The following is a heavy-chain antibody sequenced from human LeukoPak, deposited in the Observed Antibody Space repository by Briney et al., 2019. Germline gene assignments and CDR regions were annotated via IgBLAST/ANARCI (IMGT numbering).Heavy chain of an antibody. Sequence: GGSLRLSCAASGFTFSSYSMNWVRQAPGKGLEWVSYISSSSSTIYYADSVKGRFTISRDNAKNSLYLQMNSLRAEDTAVYYCARCIAAAGTGFDYWGQGTLVTVSS. D-gene: IGHD6-13*01. CDR2: ISSSSSTI. CDR3: ARCIAAAGTGFDY. V-gene: IGHV3-48*04. J-gene: IGHJ4*02. CDR1: GFTFSSYS.